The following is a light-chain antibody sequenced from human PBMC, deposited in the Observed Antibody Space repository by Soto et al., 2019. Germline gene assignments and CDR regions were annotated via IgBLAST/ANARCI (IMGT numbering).Light chain of an antibody. CDR3: MQALQTPWT. J-gene: IGKJ1*01. V-gene: IGKV2-28*01. CDR2: LGS. Sequence: DIVMTQSPLSLPVTPAEPASMSCRSSQSLLHSNGYNYLDWYLQKPGQSPQLLIYLGSNRASGVPDRFSGSGSGTDFTLKISRVEAEDVGVYYCMQALQTPWTFGQGTKVEI. CDR1: QSLLHSNGYNY.